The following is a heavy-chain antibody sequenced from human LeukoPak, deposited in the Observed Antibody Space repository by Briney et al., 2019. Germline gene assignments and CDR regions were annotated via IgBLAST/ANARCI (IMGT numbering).Heavy chain of an antibody. CDR2: ISGSGGST. D-gene: IGHD1-26*01. Sequence: GGSLRLSCAASGLIFKDAWMTWVRQAPGKGLEWVSGISGSGGSTYNAVSVKGRFTISRDNSKNTLYLQMNSLRAEDTAVYYCAKAYSGSYRYFDYWGQGTLVTVSS. J-gene: IGHJ4*02. CDR1: GLIFKDAW. CDR3: AKAYSGSYRYFDY. V-gene: IGHV3-23*01.